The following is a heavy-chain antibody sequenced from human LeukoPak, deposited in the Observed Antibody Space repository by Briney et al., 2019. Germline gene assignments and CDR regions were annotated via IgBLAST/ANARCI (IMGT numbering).Heavy chain of an antibody. CDR3: AKANEFYYYYYMDV. D-gene: IGHD3-10*01. CDR1: GFTFSSYA. CDR2: NIGSGGST. J-gene: IGHJ6*03. V-gene: IGHV3-23*01. Sequence: GSLRPSCAAPGFTFSSYAMRWVRQAPGKGLEGVSANIGSGGSTYYADSVKGRFTISRDNSKNTLYLQMNSLRAEDTAVYYCAKANEFYYYYYMDVWGKGTTVTVSS.